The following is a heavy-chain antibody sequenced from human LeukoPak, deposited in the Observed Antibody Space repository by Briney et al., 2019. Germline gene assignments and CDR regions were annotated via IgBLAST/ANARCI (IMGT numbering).Heavy chain of an antibody. D-gene: IGHD1-26*01. CDR3: ARVGRQLRHYYYYGMDV. Sequence: GGSLRLSCAASGFTFSSYWMHWVRQAPGKGPVWVSRINSDGSSTSYADSVKGRFTISRDNAKNTLYLQMNSLRAEDTAVYYCARVGRQLRHYYYYGMDVWGQGTTVTVSS. CDR1: GFTFSSYW. V-gene: IGHV3-74*01. CDR2: INSDGSST. J-gene: IGHJ6*02.